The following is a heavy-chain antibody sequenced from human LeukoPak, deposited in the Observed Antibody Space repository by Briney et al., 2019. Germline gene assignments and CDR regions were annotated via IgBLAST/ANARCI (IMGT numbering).Heavy chain of an antibody. CDR3: ARRGYSGYDYAARSVSQFYYFDY. Sequence: PSETLSLTCTVSGGSISSYYWSWIRQPPGKGLEWIGYIYYSGSTNYNPSLKSRVTISVDTSKNQFSLKLSSVTAADTAMYYCARRGYSGYDYAARSVSQFYYFDYWGQGTLVTVSS. CDR1: GGSISSYY. D-gene: IGHD5-12*01. V-gene: IGHV4-59*01. J-gene: IGHJ4*02. CDR2: IYYSGST.